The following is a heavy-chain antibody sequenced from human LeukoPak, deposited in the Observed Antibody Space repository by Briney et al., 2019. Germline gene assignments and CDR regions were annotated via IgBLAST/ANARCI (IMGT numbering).Heavy chain of an antibody. V-gene: IGHV4-39*01. CDR1: GGSISTNNYY. CDR2: IYYSGSS. J-gene: IGHJ4*02. CDR3: ARLAQGSGTYGFDY. D-gene: IGHD3-10*01. Sequence: SETLSLTCTVSGGSISTNNYYWGWVRQPPGKGLEWIATIYYSGSSYYNPSLKSRVTISVDTSKNQFSLKLSSVTAADTAVYYCARLAQGSGTYGFDYWGQGTLATVSS.